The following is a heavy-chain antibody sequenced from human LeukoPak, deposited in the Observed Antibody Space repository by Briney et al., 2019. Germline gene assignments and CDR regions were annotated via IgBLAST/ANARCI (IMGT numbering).Heavy chain of an antibody. CDR1: GYTFTGYY. V-gene: IGHV1-2*04. D-gene: IGHD6-13*01. Sequence: ASVKVPCKASGYTFTGYYMHWVRQAPGQGLEWMGWINPNSGGTNYAQKFQGWVTMTRDTSISTAYMELSRLRSDDTAVYYCARDGDSSSWFPGDPWGQGTLVTVSS. CDR3: ARDGDSSSWFPGDP. CDR2: INPNSGGT. J-gene: IGHJ5*02.